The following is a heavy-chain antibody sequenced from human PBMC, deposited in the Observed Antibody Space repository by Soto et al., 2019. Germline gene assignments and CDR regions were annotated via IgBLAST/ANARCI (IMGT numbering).Heavy chain of an antibody. CDR1: GGSISSYY. D-gene: IGHD1-26*01. CDR3: ARGGVGWFDP. J-gene: IGHJ5*02. CDR2: IYYSGST. Sequence: TVSGGSISSYYWSWIRQPPGKGLEWIGYIYYSGSTNYNPSLKSRVTISVDTSKNQFSLKLSSVTAADTAVYYCARGGVGWFDPWGQGTLVTVSS. V-gene: IGHV4-59*01.